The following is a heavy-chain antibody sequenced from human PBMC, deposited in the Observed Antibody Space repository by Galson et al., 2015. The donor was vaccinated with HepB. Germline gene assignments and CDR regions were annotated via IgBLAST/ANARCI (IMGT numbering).Heavy chain of an antibody. CDR2: INTFNGNA. CDR3: ARASGGDRRFDF. J-gene: IGHJ4*02. Sequence: SVKVSCKASGYSFISYGLSWVRQAPGQGLEWMGYINTFNGNANHAQKLQGRVTMTTDTSTSTAYMELTSLRSDDTAVYYCARASGGDRRFDFWGQGTLVTVSS. D-gene: IGHD2-21*02. CDR1: GYSFISYG. V-gene: IGHV1-18*01.